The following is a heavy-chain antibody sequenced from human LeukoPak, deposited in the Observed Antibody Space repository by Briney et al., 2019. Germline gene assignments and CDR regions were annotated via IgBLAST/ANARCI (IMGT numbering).Heavy chain of an antibody. CDR2: IYTSGST. CDR1: GGSISSYY. Sequence: PSETLSLTCTVSGGSISSYYWSWIRQPAGTGQEWIGRIYTSGSTNYNPSLKSRVTMSVDTSKNQFSLKLSSVTAADTAVYYCARDSSGSPYYYYYYMDVWGKGTTVTVSS. CDR3: ARDSSGSPYYYYYYMDV. J-gene: IGHJ6*03. V-gene: IGHV4-4*07. D-gene: IGHD3-22*01.